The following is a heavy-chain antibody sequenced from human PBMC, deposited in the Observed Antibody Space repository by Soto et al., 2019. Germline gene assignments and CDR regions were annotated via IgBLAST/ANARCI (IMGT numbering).Heavy chain of an antibody. V-gene: IGHV4-39*01. J-gene: IGHJ4*02. CDR1: GGSISSSSYY. Sequence: QLQLQESGPGLVKPSETLSLTCTVSGGSISSSSYYWGWIRQPPGKGLEWIGSIYYSGSTYYNPSLESRGTISVDTAKSRCSRKLSSVTAADTAVYYCARHELGFDYWGQGTLVTVSS. CDR2: IYYSGST. D-gene: IGHD6-13*01. CDR3: ARHELGFDY.